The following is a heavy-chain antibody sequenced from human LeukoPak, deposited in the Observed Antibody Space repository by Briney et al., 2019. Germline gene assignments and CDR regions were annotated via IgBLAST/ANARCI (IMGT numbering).Heavy chain of an antibody. CDR2: ISSSSSYK. D-gene: IGHD3-10*01. CDR3: ARESLLWFGESPTPFDY. Sequence: GGSLRLSCAASGFTFSSYSMNWVRQAPGKGLEWVSSISSSSSYKYYADSVKGRFTISRDNAKNSLYLQMNSLRAEDTAVYYCARESLLWFGESPTPFDYWGQGTLVTVSS. CDR1: GFTFSSYS. V-gene: IGHV3-21*01. J-gene: IGHJ4*02.